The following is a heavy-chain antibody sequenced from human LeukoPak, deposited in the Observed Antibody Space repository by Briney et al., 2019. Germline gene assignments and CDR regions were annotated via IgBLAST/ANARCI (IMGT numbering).Heavy chain of an antibody. Sequence: GESLKISCKGSGYGFTNYWIGWVRQMPGKGLKWIGIIYPGDSDARYSPSFQGQVTISADKSISTAYLQWSSLKASDTAMYYCARRRDLYSGSYYPFDYWGQGTLVTVSS. CDR1: GYGFTNYW. J-gene: IGHJ4*02. CDR3: ARRRDLYSGSYYPFDY. V-gene: IGHV5-51*01. D-gene: IGHD1-26*01. CDR2: IYPGDSDA.